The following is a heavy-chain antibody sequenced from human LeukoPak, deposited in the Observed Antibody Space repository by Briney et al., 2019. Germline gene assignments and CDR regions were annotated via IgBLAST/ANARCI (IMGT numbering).Heavy chain of an antibody. J-gene: IGHJ4*02. CDR1: GYTFTGYY. CDR3: ARGTYYYDSSGYGIDY. Sequence: ASVKVSCKASGYTFTGYYMHWVRQAPGQGLEWMGWINPNSGGTNYAQKFQGRVTMTRDTSISTAYMELSRLRSDDTAVYYCARGTYYYDSSGYGIDYWDQGTLVTVSS. CDR2: INPNSGGT. D-gene: IGHD3-22*01. V-gene: IGHV1-2*02.